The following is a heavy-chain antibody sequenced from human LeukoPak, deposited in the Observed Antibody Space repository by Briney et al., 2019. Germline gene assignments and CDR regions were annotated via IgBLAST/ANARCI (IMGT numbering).Heavy chain of an antibody. D-gene: IGHD2-2*01. V-gene: IGHV3-15*01. J-gene: IGHJ6*03. Sequence: GGSLRLSCAASGFTFSSYWMSWVRQAPGKGLEWVGRIKSKTDGGTTDYAAPVKGRFTISRDDSKNTLYLQMNSLKTEDTAVYYCTPFGGVVPDPYYYMDVWGKGTTVTVSS. CDR3: TPFGGVVPDPYYYMDV. CDR2: IKSKTDGGTT. CDR1: GFTFSSYW.